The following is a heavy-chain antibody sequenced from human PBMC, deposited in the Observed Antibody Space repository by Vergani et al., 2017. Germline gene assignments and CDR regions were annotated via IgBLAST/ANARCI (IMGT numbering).Heavy chain of an antibody. Sequence: QVQVVQSGAEVKKSGASVKVSCKTSGYTFSNYYMHWVRPAPGQGLEWMGIINPSGGHTNYAQKLQGRVTMTRDTSKSTVYMELSSLRSEDTAIYYCARGDYGILTGYRYWVQGTLVTVSA. V-gene: IGHV1-46*03. CDR2: INPSGGHT. CDR1: GYTFSNYY. J-gene: IGHJ4*02. CDR3: ARGDYGILTGYRY. D-gene: IGHD3-9*01.